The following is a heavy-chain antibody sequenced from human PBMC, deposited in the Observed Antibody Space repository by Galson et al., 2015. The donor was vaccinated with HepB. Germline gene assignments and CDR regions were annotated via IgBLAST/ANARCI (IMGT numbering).Heavy chain of an antibody. Sequence: SVKVSCKASGYTFTSYGISWVRQAPGQGLEWMGWISAYNGNTNYAQMLQGRVTMTTDTSTRTAYMELWSLRSDDTAVYYWARAGWGVGSAPDYWGQGALVTVSS. CDR3: ARAGWGVGSAPDY. CDR1: GYTFTSYG. V-gene: IGHV1-18*01. J-gene: IGHJ4*02. D-gene: IGHD3-16*01. CDR2: ISAYNGNT.